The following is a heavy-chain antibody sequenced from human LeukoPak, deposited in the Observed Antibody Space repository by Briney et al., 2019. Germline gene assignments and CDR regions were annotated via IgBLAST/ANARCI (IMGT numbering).Heavy chain of an antibody. J-gene: IGHJ4*02. CDR1: GYTFTSYD. CDR2: IIPIFGTA. D-gene: IGHD6-13*01. CDR3: ARGGSSWYPYFDY. V-gene: IGHV1-69*13. Sequence: ASVKVSCKASGYTFTSYDINWVRQATGQGLEWMGGIIPIFGTANYAQKFQGRVTITADESTSTAYMELSSLRSEDTAVYYCARGGSSWYPYFDYWGQGTLVTVSS.